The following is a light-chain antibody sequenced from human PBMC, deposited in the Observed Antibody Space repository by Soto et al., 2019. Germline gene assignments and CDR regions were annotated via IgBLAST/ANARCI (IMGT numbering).Light chain of an antibody. CDR3: AAWDDSLSAYV. CDR2: SNN. Sequence: QSALTQPPSASGAPGQRVVISCSGGSSNVESNSVNWYQHLPGSAPNLLIFSNNQRPSGVPDRLSGSKSGTSASLAIAGLQSDDEADYYCAAWDDSLSAYVFGSGTKLTVL. J-gene: IGLJ1*01. CDR1: SSNVESNS. V-gene: IGLV1-44*01.